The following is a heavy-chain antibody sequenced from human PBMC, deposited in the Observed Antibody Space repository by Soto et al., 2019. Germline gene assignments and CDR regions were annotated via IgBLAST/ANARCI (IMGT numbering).Heavy chain of an antibody. J-gene: IGHJ5*02. Sequence: SVKVSCKASGGTFSSDAISWVRRAPGQGLEWMGGIIPILGTANYAQKLQGRVTITADESTSKAYREMSSLRSADPAVYSCARMTTLDYKCFDHWRQGTLVTVSS. V-gene: IGHV1-69*13. CDR3: ARMTTLDYKCFDH. CDR2: IIPILGTA. CDR1: GGTFSSDA.